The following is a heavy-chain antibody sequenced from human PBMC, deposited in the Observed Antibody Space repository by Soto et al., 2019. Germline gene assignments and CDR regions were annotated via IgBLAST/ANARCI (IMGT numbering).Heavy chain of an antibody. V-gene: IGHV1-18*01. CDR2: ISAHNGNT. Sequence: QVHLVQSGAEVKKPGASVKVSCKGSGYTFTSYGITWVRQAPGQGLEWMGWISAHNGNTDYAKKLQGRVTVTRDPSTSTAYMELRSLRSDDTAVYYCARGRYGDYWGQGALVTVSS. CDR1: GYTFTSYG. CDR3: ARGRYGDY. D-gene: IGHD1-1*01. J-gene: IGHJ4*02.